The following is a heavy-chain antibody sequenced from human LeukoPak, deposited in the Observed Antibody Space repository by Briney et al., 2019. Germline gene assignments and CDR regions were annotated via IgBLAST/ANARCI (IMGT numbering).Heavy chain of an antibody. CDR3: AQQVGYCSSGNCYFTY. V-gene: IGHV3-23*01. J-gene: IGHJ1*01. CDR1: GFSFNTYA. D-gene: IGHD2-2*01. Sequence: PGGSLRLSCAASGFSFNTYAMSWVRQAPGKGLEWVSAISNTGGSTYYADSVKGRFTISRDKSKNTLSLQMNSLRAEDTAVYYCAQQVGYCSSGNCYFTYWGQGTLVTVSS. CDR2: ISNTGGST.